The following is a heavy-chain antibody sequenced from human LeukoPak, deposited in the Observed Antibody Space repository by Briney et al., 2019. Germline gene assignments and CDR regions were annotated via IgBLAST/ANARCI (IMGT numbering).Heavy chain of an antibody. Sequence: ASVKVSFKASGYTFTSYAMHWVRQAPGQGLEWMGWITPGGGTNYPQKFQGRVAITWDTSITTAYMGLSRLTSDDTAVYYCARDRYGDGFAHFDYWGQGALVTVSS. CDR1: GYTFTSYA. CDR2: ITPGGGT. D-gene: IGHD5-24*01. CDR3: ARDRYGDGFAHFDY. V-gene: IGHV1-2*02. J-gene: IGHJ4*02.